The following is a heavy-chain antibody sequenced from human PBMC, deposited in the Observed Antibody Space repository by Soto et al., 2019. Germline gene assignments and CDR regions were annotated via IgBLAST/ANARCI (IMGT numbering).Heavy chain of an antibody. CDR1: GYTFISYG. V-gene: IGHV1-18*01. Sequence: ASVKVSCKPSGYTFISYGISWVRQAPGQGLEWMGWISAYIGAAQYAQKFQGRVTITADESTSTAYVELSSLRSEDTAVYYCARALSRGYDPKGRYYGMDVWGQGTTVTVSS. CDR3: ARALSRGYDPKGRYYGMDV. J-gene: IGHJ6*02. D-gene: IGHD5-12*01. CDR2: ISAYIGAA.